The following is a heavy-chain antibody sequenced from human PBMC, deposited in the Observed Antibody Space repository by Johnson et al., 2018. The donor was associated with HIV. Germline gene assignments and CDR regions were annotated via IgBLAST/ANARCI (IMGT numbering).Heavy chain of an antibody. CDR2: ISWNSGSI. J-gene: IGHJ3*02. CDR1: GFTFDDYA. Sequence: VQLVESGGGLVQPGRSMRLSCAASGFTFDDYAMHWVRQAPGKGLEWVSGISWNSGSIGYADSVKGRFTISRDNAKNSLYLQMNSLRAEDTALYYCAKGVGSIGGAFDIWGQGTMVIVS. V-gene: IGHV3-9*01. CDR3: AKGVGSIGGAFDI. D-gene: IGHD3-10*01.